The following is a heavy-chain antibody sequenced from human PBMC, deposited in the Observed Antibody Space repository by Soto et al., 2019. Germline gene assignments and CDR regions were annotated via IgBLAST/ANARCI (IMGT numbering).Heavy chain of an antibody. Sequence: GGSLRLSCAASGFTFSSYSMNWVRQAPGKGLEWVSYISSSSSTIYYADSVKGRFTISRDNAKNSLYLRMNSLRAEDTAVYYCASGGNYYYYYMDVWGKGTTVTVSS. V-gene: IGHV3-48*01. CDR2: ISSSSSTI. CDR3: ASGGNYYYYYMDV. CDR1: GFTFSSYS. D-gene: IGHD3-16*01. J-gene: IGHJ6*03.